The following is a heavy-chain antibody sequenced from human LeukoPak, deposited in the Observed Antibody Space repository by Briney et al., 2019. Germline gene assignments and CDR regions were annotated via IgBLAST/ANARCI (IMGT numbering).Heavy chain of an antibody. J-gene: IGHJ4*02. D-gene: IGHD5-12*01. Sequence: SETLSLTCAVYGGSFSGYYWSWLRQPPGKGLEWIGEINHSGSTNYNPSLKSRVTISVDTSKNQFSLKLSSVTAADTAVYYCARLRYYSGYVIDYWGQGTLVTVSS. CDR1: GGSFSGYY. CDR3: ARLRYYSGYVIDY. V-gene: IGHV4-34*01. CDR2: INHSGST.